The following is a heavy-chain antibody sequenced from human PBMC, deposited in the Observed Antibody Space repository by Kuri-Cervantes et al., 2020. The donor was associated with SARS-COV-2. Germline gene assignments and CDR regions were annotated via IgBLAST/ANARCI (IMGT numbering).Heavy chain of an antibody. CDR3: ARVSCSSTSCYGRHDAFDI. Sequence: ESLKISCAVYGGSFSGYHWSWIRQPPGKGLEWIGYIYYSGSTNYNPSLKSRVTISVDTSKSQFSLKLSSVTASDTAVYYCARVSCSSTSCYGRHDAFDIWGQGTMVTVSS. V-gene: IGHV4-34*01. J-gene: IGHJ3*02. D-gene: IGHD2-2*01. CDR1: GGSFSGYH. CDR2: IYYSGST.